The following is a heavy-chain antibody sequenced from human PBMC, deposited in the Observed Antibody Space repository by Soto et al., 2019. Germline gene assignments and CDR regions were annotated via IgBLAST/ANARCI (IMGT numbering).Heavy chain of an antibody. J-gene: IGHJ4*02. CDR3: ARDRDHRSDN. Sequence: QVQLVQSGAEVKKPGASVKVYCKASGYTFSSNGISWVRQAPGQGLEWMGWISIYSGDTNFAQKFQGRVTMTTDTSTSTTYMELRSLRSDDTAVYYCARDRDHRSDNWAQGTLVTVSS. V-gene: IGHV1-18*01. CDR1: GYTFSSNG. CDR2: ISIYSGDT.